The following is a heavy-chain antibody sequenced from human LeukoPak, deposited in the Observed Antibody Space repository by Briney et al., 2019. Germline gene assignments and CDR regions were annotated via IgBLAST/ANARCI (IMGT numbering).Heavy chain of an antibody. CDR3: ARSQSSSLIDY. J-gene: IGHJ4*02. V-gene: IGHV3-33*01. CDR2: IWYDGTSK. Sequence: GGSLRLSCAASGFSLSAYGVHWVRQAPVKGLEWVAVIWYDGTSKDYADSVKGRFTFSGDNSKNTLYLQMNSLTVEDTAVYYCARSQSSSLIDYWGQGTLVTVSS. D-gene: IGHD6-13*01. CDR1: GFSLSAYG.